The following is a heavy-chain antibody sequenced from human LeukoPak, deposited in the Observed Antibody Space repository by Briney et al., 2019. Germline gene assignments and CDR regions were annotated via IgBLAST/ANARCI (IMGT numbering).Heavy chain of an antibody. Sequence: APVKVSCKASGGTFSSYAISWVRQAPGQGLEWMGGIIPIFGTANYAQKFQGRVTITADESTSTAYMGLSSLRSEDTAVYYCARRRIALYYGMDVWGQGTTVTVSS. CDR1: GGTFSSYA. J-gene: IGHJ6*02. D-gene: IGHD6-13*01. CDR2: IIPIFGTA. CDR3: ARRRIALYYGMDV. V-gene: IGHV1-69*13.